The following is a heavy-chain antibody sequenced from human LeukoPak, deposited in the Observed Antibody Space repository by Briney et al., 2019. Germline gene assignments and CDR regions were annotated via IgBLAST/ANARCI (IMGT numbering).Heavy chain of an antibody. CDR1: GDSVSTNSVA. CDR2: TYYRSKWNN. Sequence: SQTLSLTCAISGDSVSTNSVAWNWIRQSPSRGLEWLGRTYYRSKWNNDYAVSVKSRITINPDTSKNQFSLQLNSVTPDDTALYYCARGRHSGFDLWGQGTMVTVSS. D-gene: IGHD2-15*01. J-gene: IGHJ3*01. V-gene: IGHV6-1*01. CDR3: ARGRHSGFDL.